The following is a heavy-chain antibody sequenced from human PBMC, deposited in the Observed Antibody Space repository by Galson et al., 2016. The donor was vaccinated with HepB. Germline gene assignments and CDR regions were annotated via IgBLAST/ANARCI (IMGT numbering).Heavy chain of an antibody. CDR1: GFTFSNFG. J-gene: IGHJ4*02. CDR3: VRDFGGY. D-gene: IGHD3-10*01. Sequence: SLRLSCAASGFTFSNFGMNWVRQAPGKGLEWVANIRGDGTEEFYVDSVKGRFTASRDNAKNSLYLQMNSLGAEDTAVYFCVRDFGGYWGQGTLVTVSS. CDR2: IRGDGTEE. V-gene: IGHV3-7*01.